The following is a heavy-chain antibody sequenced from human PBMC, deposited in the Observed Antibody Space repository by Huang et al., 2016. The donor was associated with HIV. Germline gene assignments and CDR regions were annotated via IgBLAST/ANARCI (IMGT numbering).Heavy chain of an antibody. CDR2: IRGSDNNK. J-gene: IGHJ5*02. CDR3: AKDRVAGTGHCFDP. CDR1: GFSFSSYT. Sequence: EVKLLESGGGLVQPGGSLRLSCAASGFSFSSYTMTWVRQAPGKGLEGVSFIRGSDNNKLYAYSVKGRFTISRDNSKNTLYLQMKSLRVDDTAVYYCAKDRVAGTGHCFDPWGQGTLVTVSS. D-gene: IGHD6-19*01. V-gene: IGHV3-23*01.